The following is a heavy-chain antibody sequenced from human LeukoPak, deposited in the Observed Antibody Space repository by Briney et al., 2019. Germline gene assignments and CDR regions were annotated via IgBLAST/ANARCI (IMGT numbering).Heavy chain of an antibody. CDR3: VRGRDDYYDSSGGMDV. D-gene: IGHD3-22*01. CDR1: GYTFTSYG. CDR2: ISAYNGNT. Sequence: ASVKVSCKASGYTFTSYGISWVRQAPGQGLEWMGWISAYNGNTNYAQKLQGRVTMTTDTSTSTAYMELRSLRSDDTAVYYCVRGRDDYYDSSGGMDVWGKGTTVTVSS. J-gene: IGHJ6*04. V-gene: IGHV1-18*01.